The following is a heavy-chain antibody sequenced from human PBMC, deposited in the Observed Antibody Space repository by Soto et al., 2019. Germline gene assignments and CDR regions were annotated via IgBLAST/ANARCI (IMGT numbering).Heavy chain of an antibody. Sequence: QVKLVQSGAEVQNPGASVKVSCKASGYNFTSYYMHWVRQAPGKGLEWMGIITPSGGSTSYAQKFQGRVTMTRDTSTSTVYMELSSLRSEDTAVYYCARERGQQLVPHFDYLGQGTLVTVSS. V-gene: IGHV1-46*01. CDR2: ITPSGGST. D-gene: IGHD6-6*01. CDR1: GYNFTSYY. J-gene: IGHJ4*02. CDR3: ARERGQQLVPHFDY.